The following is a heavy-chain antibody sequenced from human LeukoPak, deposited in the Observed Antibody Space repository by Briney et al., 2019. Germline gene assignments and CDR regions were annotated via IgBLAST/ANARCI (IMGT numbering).Heavy chain of an antibody. CDR1: GDSTSNFY. CDR2: IHYSGSS. Sequence: SETLSLTCTVSGDSTSNFYWNWIRQSPGKGLEWIGNIHYSGSSVYNPSLKSRGTISIDTSRRQFFLKLNSVTAADTAVYFCALAPDSNWFDFWGPGTLVTVSS. D-gene: IGHD2-21*01. CDR3: ALAPDSNWFDF. J-gene: IGHJ5*01. V-gene: IGHV4-59*03.